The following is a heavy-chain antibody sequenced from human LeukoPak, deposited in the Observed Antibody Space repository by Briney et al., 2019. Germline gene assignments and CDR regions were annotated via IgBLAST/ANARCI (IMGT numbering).Heavy chain of an antibody. CDR2: ISTTGSTK. Sequence: GGSLRLSCAASAFTFSTYSMNWVRQAPGEGLEWISYISTTGSTKYYADSVKGRFTISRDNAKNSLYLQMNSLRADDTAVYYCARTYYYGSGSPPRLWGQGTLVTVSS. CDR3: ARTYYYGSGSPPRL. J-gene: IGHJ4*02. CDR1: AFTFSTYS. D-gene: IGHD3-10*01. V-gene: IGHV3-48*01.